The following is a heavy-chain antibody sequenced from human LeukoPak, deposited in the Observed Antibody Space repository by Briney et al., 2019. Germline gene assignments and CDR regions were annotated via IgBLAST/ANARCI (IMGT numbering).Heavy chain of an antibody. V-gene: IGHV4-4*07. J-gene: IGHJ5*02. D-gene: IGHD2-15*01. CDR3: ARTVAATPYNWFDP. CDR2: IYTSGST. CDR1: GGSISSYY. Sequence: SETLSLTCTVSGGSISSYYWSWIRQPAGKGLEWSGRIYTSGSTNYNPSLKSRVTMSVDTSKNQFSLKLSSVTAADTAVYYCARTVAATPYNWFDPWGQGTLVTVSP.